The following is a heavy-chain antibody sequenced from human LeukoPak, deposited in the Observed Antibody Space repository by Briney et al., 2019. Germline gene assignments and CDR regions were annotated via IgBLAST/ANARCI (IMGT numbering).Heavy chain of an antibody. CDR1: GFTFSTSW. CDR3: LRDEFSGPHRY. J-gene: IGHJ4*02. D-gene: IGHD5-12*01. V-gene: IGHV3-74*01. CDR2: IKSDGITT. Sequence: GGSLRLSCAASGFTFSTSWMHWVRQVSGKGLLWVARIKSDGITTTYADSVKGRFTISRDNAKDTLCLQMNSLRAEDTAVYYCLRDEFSGPHRYWGQGTLVSVSS.